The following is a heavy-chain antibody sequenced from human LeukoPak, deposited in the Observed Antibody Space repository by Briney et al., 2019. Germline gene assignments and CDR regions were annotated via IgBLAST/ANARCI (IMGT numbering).Heavy chain of an antibody. CDR2: MNPNSGNT. CDR1: GYTFTSYD. J-gene: IGHJ6*03. V-gene: IGHV1-8*01. D-gene: IGHD7-27*01. CDR3: ARGPALLLGLSYYYYYMDV. Sequence: ASVKVSFKSSGYTFTSYDFNWVGQPTGQGLEWMGWMNPNSGNTGYAQKFQGRVTMTRNSSISTAYMELSSLRSEGTAVYYCARGPALLLGLSYYYYYMDVWGKGTTVTVSS.